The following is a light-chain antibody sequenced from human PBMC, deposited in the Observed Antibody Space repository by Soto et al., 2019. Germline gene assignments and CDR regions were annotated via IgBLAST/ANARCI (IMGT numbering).Light chain of an antibody. J-gene: IGKJ1*01. CDR3: QQYKDCPKT. V-gene: IGKV3-15*01. Sequence: ETVMTQSPATLSVSPGEGAVLSCRASQSVSSYVAWYQQRPGQAPRVLIYGASTRATGIPIRFSGSGSGTEFTLTIGSLQAEDSAVYYCQQYKDCPKTFGQGTKVEIK. CDR2: GAS. CDR1: QSVSSY.